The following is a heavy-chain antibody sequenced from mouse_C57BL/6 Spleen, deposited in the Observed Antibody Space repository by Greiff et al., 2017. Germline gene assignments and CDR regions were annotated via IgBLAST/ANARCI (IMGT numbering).Heavy chain of an antibody. CDR1: GYSITSGYY. CDR2: ISYDGSN. CDR3: ARGGYLDY. Sequence: EVQLLESGPGLVKPSQSLSLTCSVTGYSITSGYYWNWIRQFPGNKLEWMGYISYDGSNNYNPSLKNRISITRDTSKNQFFLKLNSVTTEDTATYYCARGGYLDYWGQGTTLTVSS. J-gene: IGHJ2*01. V-gene: IGHV3-6*01.